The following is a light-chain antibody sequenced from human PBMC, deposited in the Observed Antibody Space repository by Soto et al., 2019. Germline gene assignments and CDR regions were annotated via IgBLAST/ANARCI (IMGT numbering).Light chain of an antibody. CDR2: DTS. CDR1: QGIGDT. Sequence: EVVMKQSPASLTVSPGEGATHACRASQGIGDTLAWYQHKPGQTPRLLIYDTSTRATGVPTRFSGSRSGAEFTLTINSLQSEDFAVYYCQPYNNWPRTFGGGTKVDIK. V-gene: IGKV3-15*01. J-gene: IGKJ4*01. CDR3: QPYNNWPRT.